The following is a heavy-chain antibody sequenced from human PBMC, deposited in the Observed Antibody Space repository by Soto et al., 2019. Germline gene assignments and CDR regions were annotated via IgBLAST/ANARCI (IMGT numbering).Heavy chain of an antibody. CDR2: IYSGGST. V-gene: IGHV3-53*01. D-gene: IGHD5-18*01. CDR1: GFTVSSNY. Sequence: PGGSLRLSCAASGFTVSSNYMSWVRQAPGKGLEWVSVIYSGGSTYYADSVKGRFTISRDNSKNTLYLQMNSLRAEDTAVYYCARGSQVDTAIYYYYYGMDVWGQGTTVTVSS. J-gene: IGHJ6*02. CDR3: ARGSQVDTAIYYYYYGMDV.